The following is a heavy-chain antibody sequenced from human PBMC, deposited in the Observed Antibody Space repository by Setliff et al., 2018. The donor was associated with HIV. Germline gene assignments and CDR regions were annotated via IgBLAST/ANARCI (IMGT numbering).Heavy chain of an antibody. J-gene: IGHJ4*02. Sequence: PGGSLRLSCAASGFRFSDYYMNWIRQAPGKGLEWISSISSSGRTIKYADSVKGRFTISRDNAKRSLYLQMNSLRAEDTAVYYCARVGYCSSTSCYDYWGQG. CDR3: ARVGYCSSTSCYDY. V-gene: IGHV3-11*04. CDR2: ISSSGRTI. CDR1: GFRFSDYY. D-gene: IGHD2-2*01.